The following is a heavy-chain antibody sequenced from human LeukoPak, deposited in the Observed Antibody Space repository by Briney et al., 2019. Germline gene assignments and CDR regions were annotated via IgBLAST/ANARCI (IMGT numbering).Heavy chain of an antibody. Sequence: PSETLSLTCTVSGGSISSSTYSWGWIRQPPGKGLEWIGIVSYSGSTHYNPSLKSRLYISVDTSKNQFSLRLSSVTAADTAAYYCARHIGLGVVCPYSDYWGQGTLVTVSS. CDR1: GGSISSSTYS. CDR3: ARHIGLGVVCPYSDY. J-gene: IGHJ4*02. V-gene: IGHV4-39*01. D-gene: IGHD2-8*02. CDR2: VSYSGST.